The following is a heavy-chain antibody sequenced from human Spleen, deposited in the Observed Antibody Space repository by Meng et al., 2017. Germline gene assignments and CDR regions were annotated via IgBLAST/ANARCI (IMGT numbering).Heavy chain of an antibody. D-gene: IGHD6-19*01. Sequence: QSQLQESGPGLVKPSEALSLTCSVSGGSISTSGYYWGWIRQPPGKGLEWIGSIGHSGITYYTPSLKSRVTVSIDTSKSQFSLKLTSMTAADTAVYYCVRSSGWVRTGFDPWGQGTLVTVSS. CDR2: IGHSGIT. CDR3: VRSSGWVRTGFDP. J-gene: IGHJ5*02. CDR1: GGSISTSGYY. V-gene: IGHV4-39*01.